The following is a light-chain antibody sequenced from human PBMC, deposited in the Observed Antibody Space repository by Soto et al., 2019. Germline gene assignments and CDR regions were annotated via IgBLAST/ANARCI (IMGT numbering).Light chain of an antibody. V-gene: IGKV3-20*01. CDR2: GAS. J-gene: IGKJ5*01. CDR1: QSVSNNY. CDR3: QHYVERSPIT. Sequence: EIVLTQSPGTLSLSPGERATLSCMASQSVSNNYLAWYQQKPGQAPRLLIYGASNRATGIPDRFSGSGSGTDFTLTISRLEPEDFAVYYCQHYVERSPITFGQGTRLEIK.